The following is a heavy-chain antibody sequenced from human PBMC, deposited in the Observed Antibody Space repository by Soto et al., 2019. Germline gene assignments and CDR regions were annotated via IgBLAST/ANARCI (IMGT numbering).Heavy chain of an antibody. Sequence: VQLVESGGGLVKPGGSLRLSCAASGFTFSDYSMAWVRQTPEKGLEWVSGMSISGEKTFYADSVNGRFTVSRDSSKNTVYLQMNSLRVEDTAVYYCARWSGFGDLWGQGTLVTVSS. CDR1: GFTFSDYS. V-gene: IGHV3-23*04. CDR3: ARWSGFGDL. D-gene: IGHD3-10*01. J-gene: IGHJ4*02. CDR2: MSISGEKT.